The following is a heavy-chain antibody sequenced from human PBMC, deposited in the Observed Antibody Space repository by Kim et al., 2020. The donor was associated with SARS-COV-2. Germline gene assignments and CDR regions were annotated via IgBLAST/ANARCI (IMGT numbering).Heavy chain of an antibody. D-gene: IGHD3-10*01. Sequence: NPSLKSRVTISVDTSKNQFSLRLSSVTAADTAVYYCARGVRGVIINYFDYWGQGTLVTVSS. J-gene: IGHJ4*02. V-gene: IGHV4-30-2*04. CDR3: ARGVRGVIINYFDY.